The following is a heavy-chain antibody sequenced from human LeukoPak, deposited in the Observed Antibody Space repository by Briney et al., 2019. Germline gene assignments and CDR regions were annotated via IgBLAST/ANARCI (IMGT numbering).Heavy chain of an antibody. CDR2: ISAYNGNT. CDR3: ARGARIVGARDLDY. J-gene: IGHJ4*02. D-gene: IGHD1-26*01. Sequence: GASVKVSCKASGYTLTSYGITWVRQAPGQGLEWMGWISAYNGNTNYAQNLHGRVTMTTDTSTSTAYMELRSLRSDDSAVYYCARGARIVGARDLDYWGQGTLVTVSS. CDR1: GYTLTSYG. V-gene: IGHV1-18*01.